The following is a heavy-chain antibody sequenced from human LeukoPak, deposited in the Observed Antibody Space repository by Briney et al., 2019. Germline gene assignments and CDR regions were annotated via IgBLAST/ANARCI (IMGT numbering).Heavy chain of an antibody. CDR2: VYPGDSDT. V-gene: IGHV5-51*01. CDR1: GFSFTNYW. J-gene: IGHJ4*02. D-gene: IGHD6-19*01. Sequence: GESLKISCKGSGFSFTNYWIGWVRQMPGKGLEWMGIVYPGDSDTRYSPSFQGQVTISADKSISTAYLQWSSLKASDTAMSYCARFLRGGRYEAWGYWGQGTLSPSPQ. CDR3: ARFLRGGRYEAWGY.